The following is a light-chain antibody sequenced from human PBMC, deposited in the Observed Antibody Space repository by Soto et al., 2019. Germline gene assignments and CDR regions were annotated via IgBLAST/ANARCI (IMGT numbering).Light chain of an antibody. V-gene: IGKV3-20*01. CDR3: QQYGSSPWT. Sequence: EIVLTQSPGTLSLSPGESATLSCRASQSVSSSYLAWYQQKPGQAPRLLTYGASSRATGIPDRFSGSGSGTDFTLTISRLEPEDFAVYYGQQYGSSPWTFRQWQKVHIX. J-gene: IGKJ1*01. CDR2: GAS. CDR1: QSVSSSY.